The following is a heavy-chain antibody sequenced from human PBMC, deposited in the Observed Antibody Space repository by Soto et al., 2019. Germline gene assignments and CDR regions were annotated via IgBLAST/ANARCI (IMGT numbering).Heavy chain of an antibody. CDR2: IYYSGIT. J-gene: IGHJ4*02. V-gene: IGHV4-31*03. CDR3: ARSPGYYFDY. CDR1: GCSIGSGGYY. Sequence: TLSLTCTVSGCSIGSGGYYWSWIRQHPGKGLEWIGYIYYSGITYYNPSLKSRVTISVDTSNNQFSLKLSSVTAADTAVYYCARSPGYYFDYWGQGTLVTVSS.